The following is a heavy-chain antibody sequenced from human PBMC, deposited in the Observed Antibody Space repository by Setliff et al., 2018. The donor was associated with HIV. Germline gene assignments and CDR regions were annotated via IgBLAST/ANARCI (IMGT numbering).Heavy chain of an antibody. CDR2: IIPFYAVA. D-gene: IGHD2-15*01. CDR3: ALPYCSGGNCWSSASLPPAGWFDP. CDR1: GGTFSSHS. J-gene: IGHJ5*02. V-gene: IGHV1-69*10. Sequence: SVKVSCKTSGGTFSSHSFNWVRQTPGQGLQWMGGIIPFYAVANYAQRFRGRVTITADKSTSTVYMELSSLRSEDTAVYYCALPYCSGGNCWSSASLPPAGWFDPWGQGTLVTVSS.